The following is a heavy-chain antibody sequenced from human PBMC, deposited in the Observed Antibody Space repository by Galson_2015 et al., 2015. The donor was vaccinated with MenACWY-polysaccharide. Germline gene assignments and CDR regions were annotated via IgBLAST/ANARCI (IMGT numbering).Heavy chain of an antibody. V-gene: IGHV3-33*01. CDR1: GSRFSNSG. J-gene: IGHJ3*02. CDR3: AREGSRIVFHAFDI. D-gene: IGHD2-2*01. CDR2: IQYDGSNK. Sequence: SLSLSCAASGSRFSNSGMHWVRQAPGKGLEWVAVIQYDGSNKAYADSVKGRFTISRDNSKNTVFLEMNTLGVEDTAVYYCAREGSRIVFHAFDIWGQGTMVTVSS.